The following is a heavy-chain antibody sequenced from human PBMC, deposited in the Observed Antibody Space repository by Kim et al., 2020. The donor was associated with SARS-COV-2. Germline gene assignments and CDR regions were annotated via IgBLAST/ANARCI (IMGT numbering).Heavy chain of an antibody. Sequence: GGSLRLSCATSGFTFSAYDMNWVRRAPGKGLEWLSFITKSSTTIYYANSVKGRLTISRDNATNSLYLQMNSLRVEDSALYYCVRDRMGGAFDIWGQGTMV. CDR1: GFTFSAYD. D-gene: IGHD3-16*01. J-gene: IGHJ3*02. CDR3: VRDRMGGAFDI. CDR2: ITKSSTTI. V-gene: IGHV3-48*01.